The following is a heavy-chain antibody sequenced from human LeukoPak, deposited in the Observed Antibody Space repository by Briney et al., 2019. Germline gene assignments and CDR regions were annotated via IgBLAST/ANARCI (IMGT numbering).Heavy chain of an antibody. CDR3: ARERSPAPPDAFDI. Sequence: PGGSLRLSCAASGFTFSSYATHWVRQAPGKGLEWVAVISYGGSNKYYADSVKGRFTISRDNSKNTLYLQMNSLRAEDTAVYYCARERSPAPPDAFDIWGQGTMVTVSS. CDR2: ISYGGSNK. CDR1: GFTFSSYA. J-gene: IGHJ3*02. V-gene: IGHV3-30-3*01. D-gene: IGHD2-2*01.